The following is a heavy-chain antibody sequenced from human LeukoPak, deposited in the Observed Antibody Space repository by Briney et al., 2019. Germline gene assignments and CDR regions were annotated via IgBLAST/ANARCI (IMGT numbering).Heavy chain of an antibody. CDR1: GGSISSYY. J-gene: IGHJ2*01. V-gene: IGHV4-59*01. CDR2: IYYSGST. Sequence: SETLSLTCTVSGGSISSYYWSWIRQPPGKGLEWIGYIYYSGSTSYNPSLKSRVSISVDTSKNQFSLKLSSVTAADKAVYYCATIRDTALRYWYFDLWGRGTLVTVSS. CDR3: ATIRDTALRYWYFDL. D-gene: IGHD5-18*01.